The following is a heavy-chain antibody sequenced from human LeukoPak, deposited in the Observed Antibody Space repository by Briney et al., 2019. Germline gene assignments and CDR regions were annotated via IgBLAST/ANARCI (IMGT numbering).Heavy chain of an antibody. V-gene: IGHV4-30-4*01. D-gene: IGHD3-9*01. CDR2: IYYSGST. CDR3: ARADYDILTGSIDYFDY. J-gene: IGHJ4*02. CDR1: GGSISSGDYY. Sequence: PSQTLSLTCTVSGGSISSGDYYWRWIRQPPGKGLEWIGYIYYSGSTCYNPSLKSRVTISVDTSKNQFSLKLSSVTAADTAVYYCARADYDILTGSIDYFDYWGQGTLVTVSS.